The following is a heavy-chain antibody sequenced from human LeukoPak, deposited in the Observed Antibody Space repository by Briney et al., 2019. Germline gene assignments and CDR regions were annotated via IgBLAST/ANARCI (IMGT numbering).Heavy chain of an antibody. V-gene: IGHV4-39*07. J-gene: IGHJ4*02. CDR3: ARMIAVAGTRRIDY. CDR1: GGSIGSSSYY. D-gene: IGHD6-19*01. CDR2: IYYSGST. Sequence: SETLSLTCTVSGGSIGSSSYYWGWIRQPPGKGLEWIGSIYYSGSTYYNPSLKSRVTISVDTSKNQFSLKLSSVTAADTAVYYCARMIAVAGTRRIDYWGQGTLVTVSS.